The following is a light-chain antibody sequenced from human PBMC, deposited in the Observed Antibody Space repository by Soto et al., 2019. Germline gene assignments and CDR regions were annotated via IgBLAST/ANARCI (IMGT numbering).Light chain of an antibody. Sequence: QSALTQPASVSGSPGQSITISCTGTSSDIGGYNYVSWYQQHPGKAPKLIIYDVNSRPSGVSTRVSGSKSANTASLTISGLRAEDEADYYCNSYSTSNTLVIFGGGTKLTVL. V-gene: IGLV2-14*03. CDR3: NSYSTSNTLVI. CDR1: SSDIGGYNY. J-gene: IGLJ2*01. CDR2: DVN.